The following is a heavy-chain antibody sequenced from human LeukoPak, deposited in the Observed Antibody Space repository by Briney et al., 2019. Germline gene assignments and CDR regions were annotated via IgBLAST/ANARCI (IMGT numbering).Heavy chain of an antibody. V-gene: IGHV3-66*01. Sequence: GSRRLSCAASGFTVSSSYMSWVSQAPGKGLEWVSIISSAGTTYYADSVKGSLTISRDNSKNTLDLQMNSLRAEDTAVYYCGMVHDYVWGSYRYWVQGTLATVPS. J-gene: IGHJ4*02. CDR3: GMVHDYVWGSYRY. CDR2: ISSAGTT. CDR1: GFTVSSSY. D-gene: IGHD3-16*02.